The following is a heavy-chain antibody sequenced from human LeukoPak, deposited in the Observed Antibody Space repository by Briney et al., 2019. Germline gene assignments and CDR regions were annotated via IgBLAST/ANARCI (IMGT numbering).Heavy chain of an antibody. Sequence: ASVKVSCKVSGYTLTELSMHWVRQAPGKGLEWMGGFDPEDGKTIYAQKFQGRVTMTEDTSTSTVYMELSSLRSEDTAVYYCARGDIVVVPAAIQGDYWGQGTLVTVSS. J-gene: IGHJ4*02. CDR1: GYTLTELS. V-gene: IGHV1-24*01. D-gene: IGHD2-2*02. CDR3: ARGDIVVVPAAIQGDY. CDR2: FDPEDGKT.